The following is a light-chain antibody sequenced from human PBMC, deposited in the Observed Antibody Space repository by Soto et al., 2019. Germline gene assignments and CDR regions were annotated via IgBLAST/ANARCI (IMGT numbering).Light chain of an antibody. CDR2: EVT. CDR1: SSDVGGYDY. CDR3: NSYAGRSCWV. V-gene: IGLV2-8*01. Sequence: QSALTQPPSASGSPGQSVTISCTGTSSDVGGYDYVSWYQQHPGKAPKLIIYEVTKRPSGVPDRFSGSKSGNTASLTVSGLQAEDEADYYCNSYAGRSCWVFGGGTKLTVL. J-gene: IGLJ3*02.